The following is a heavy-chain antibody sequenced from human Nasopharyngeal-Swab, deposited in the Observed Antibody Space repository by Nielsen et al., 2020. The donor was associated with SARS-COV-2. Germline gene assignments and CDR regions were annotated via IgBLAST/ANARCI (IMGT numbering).Heavy chain of an antibody. CDR3: ATARAYDFAMDV. V-gene: IGHV4-4*07. CDR2: IYTSGST. Sequence: SETLSLTCTVSGGSISSYYWSWIRQPAGKGLEWTGRIYTSGSTNYNPSLKSRVTISVDTSKNQFSLKLSSVTAADTAVYYCATARAYDFAMDVWGQGTTVTVSS. J-gene: IGHJ6*02. D-gene: IGHD3-3*01. CDR1: GGSISSYY.